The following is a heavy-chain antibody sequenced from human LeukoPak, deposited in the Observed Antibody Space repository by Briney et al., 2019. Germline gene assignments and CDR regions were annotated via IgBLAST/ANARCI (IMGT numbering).Heavy chain of an antibody. CDR1: GGSISSYY. CDR2: IYNSGST. Sequence: PSETLSLTCSVSGGSISSYYWSWIRQPPGKGLEWIGYIYNSGSTNYNPSLKRRVTISVDTSKNQFSLKLSSVPAADTAVYYCARGGHDYSNSSGQGTLVTVSS. V-gene: IGHV4-59*01. D-gene: IGHD4-11*01. CDR3: ARGGHDYSNS. J-gene: IGHJ4*02.